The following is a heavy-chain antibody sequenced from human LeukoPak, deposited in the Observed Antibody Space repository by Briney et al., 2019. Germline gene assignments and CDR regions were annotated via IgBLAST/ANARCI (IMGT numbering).Heavy chain of an antibody. J-gene: IGHJ4*02. CDR3: ARTDCGSGSPLDY. Sequence: GESLKISCKGSGYSSSSYCIAWVRQMPGKGLEWMGIIYPGDSDTRYSPSFQGQITISADKSINTGYLQWTSLKASDTAMYYCARTDCGSGSPLDYWGQGTLVTVSS. V-gene: IGHV5-51*01. CDR1: GYSSSSYC. CDR2: IYPGDSDT. D-gene: IGHD3-10*01.